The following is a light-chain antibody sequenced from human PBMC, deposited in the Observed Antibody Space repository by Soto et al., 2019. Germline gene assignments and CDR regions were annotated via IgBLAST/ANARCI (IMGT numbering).Light chain of an antibody. V-gene: IGKV3-20*01. Sequence: EIVLTQSPGTLSLSPGERATLSFRASQSVSGSYLTWYQQKPGQAPRLLIYGASSRATGIPDRFSGSGSGTDFTLTISRLEPEDFAVYYCQQYGSSPPITFGGGTKVDI. CDR1: QSVSGSY. J-gene: IGKJ4*01. CDR2: GAS. CDR3: QQYGSSPPIT.